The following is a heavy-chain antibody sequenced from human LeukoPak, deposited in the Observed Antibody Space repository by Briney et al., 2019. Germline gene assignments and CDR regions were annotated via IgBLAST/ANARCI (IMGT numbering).Heavy chain of an antibody. CDR1: GFTFSSYG. V-gene: IGHV3-33*01. J-gene: IGHJ4*02. CDR3: ARDFRGYCSGGSCSALDY. Sequence: GGSLRLSCAASGFTFSSYGMHWVRQAPGKGLEWVAVIWYDGSSKYYADSVKGRFTISRDNSKNTLYLQMNSLRAEDTAVYYCARDFRGYCSGGSCSALDYWGQGTLVTVSS. CDR2: IWYDGSSK. D-gene: IGHD2-15*01.